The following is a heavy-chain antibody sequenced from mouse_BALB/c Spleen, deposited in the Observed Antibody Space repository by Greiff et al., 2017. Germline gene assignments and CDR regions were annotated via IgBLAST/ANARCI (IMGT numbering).Heavy chain of an antibody. CDR3: ARWLPSYAMDY. CDR1: GYTFTSYW. J-gene: IGHJ4*01. D-gene: IGHD2-2*01. Sequence: QVQLKESGAELAKPGASVKMSCKASGYTFTSYWMHWVKQRPGQGLEWIGYINPSTGYTEYNQKFKDKATLTADKSSSTAYMQLSSLTSEDSAVYYCARWLPSYAMDYWGQGTSVTVSS. V-gene: IGHV1-7*01. CDR2: INPSTGYT.